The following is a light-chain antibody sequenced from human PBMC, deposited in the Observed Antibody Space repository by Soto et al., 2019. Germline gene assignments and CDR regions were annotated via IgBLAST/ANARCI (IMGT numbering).Light chain of an antibody. CDR3: SSYTTSSTSV. V-gene: IGLV2-14*01. J-gene: IGLJ1*01. CDR2: EVA. Sequence: QSVLTQPASVSGSPGQTITISCTGTSSDVGAYDSVAWYQQHTGKAPKLVIFEVANRPSGVSSRFSGSKSGNTASLTISGLQADDEADYYCSSYTTSSTSVFGTGTKLTVL. CDR1: SSDVGAYDS.